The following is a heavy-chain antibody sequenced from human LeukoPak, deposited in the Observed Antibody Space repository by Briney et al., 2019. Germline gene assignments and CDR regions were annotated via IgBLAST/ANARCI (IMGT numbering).Heavy chain of an antibody. CDR3: GKGYYSDYSGPPHH. D-gene: IGHD4-11*01. V-gene: IGHV3-43*02. CDR1: GFIFEDFA. CDR2: ISGDASRS. J-gene: IGHJ5*02. Sequence: PGGSLRLSCEGSGFIFEDFAMYWVRHTPGKGLEWVSLISGDASRSYYADSVKGRFTISRVNGKNSLYLQMNSLRSEDTALYYCGKGYYSDYSGPPHHWGQGTLVTVSS.